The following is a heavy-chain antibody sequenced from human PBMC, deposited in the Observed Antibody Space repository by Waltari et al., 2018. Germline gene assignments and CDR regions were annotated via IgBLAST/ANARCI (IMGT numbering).Heavy chain of an antibody. J-gene: IGHJ4*02. CDR1: GGSISSSSYY. CDR3: VIGYSGSKPVDY. CDR2: IYYIGTT. V-gene: IGHV4-39*01. D-gene: IGHD5-12*01. Sequence: QLQLQESGQGLVKHSETLSLTCNVSGGSISSSSYYWGWIRQPPGKGLEWIGSIYYIGTTYYHPSLKIRVTVSVDTSKNQFFLKLSSVTAADTAVYYSVIGYSGSKPVDYWGQGTLVTVSS.